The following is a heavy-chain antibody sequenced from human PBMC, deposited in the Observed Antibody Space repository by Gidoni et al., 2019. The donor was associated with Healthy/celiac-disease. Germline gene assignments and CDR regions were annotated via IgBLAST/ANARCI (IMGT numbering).Heavy chain of an antibody. CDR3: AREYVDTAMVTNYYGMDV. D-gene: IGHD5-18*01. Sequence: QVQLVQSGAEVKKPGASVKVSCKASGCTFTGYSLHWVRQAPGQGLEWMGWINPNSGGTNYAQKFQGRVTMTRDTSISTAYMELSRLRSDDTAVYYCAREYVDTAMVTNYYGMDVWGQGTTVTVSS. CDR2: INPNSGGT. CDR1: GCTFTGYS. V-gene: IGHV1-2*02. J-gene: IGHJ6*02.